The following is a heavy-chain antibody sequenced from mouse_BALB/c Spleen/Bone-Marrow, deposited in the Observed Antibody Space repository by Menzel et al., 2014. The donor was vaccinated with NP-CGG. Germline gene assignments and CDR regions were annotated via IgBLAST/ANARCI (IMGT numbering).Heavy chain of an antibody. D-gene: IGHD2-4*01. CDR2: IYPGDGDT. CDR1: GYAFSNYG. J-gene: IGHJ4*01. Sequence: QVQLQQSGAELVRPGSSVKISCEASGYAFSNYGMNWVKQRPGQGLEWIGQIYPGDGDTNYNGKFKGRVTLTADKSSSTAYMQLSSLTSEDSAVYFCASVYDYGRGYAMDYWGQGTSVTVSS. V-gene: IGHV1-80*01. CDR3: ASVYDYGRGYAMDY.